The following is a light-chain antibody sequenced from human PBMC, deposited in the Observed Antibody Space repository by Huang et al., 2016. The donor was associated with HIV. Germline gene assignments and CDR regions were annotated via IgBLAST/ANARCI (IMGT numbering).Light chain of an antibody. CDR3: QQSYNTPPLT. CDR1: QSISRY. J-gene: IGKJ3*01. Sequence: DIQMTQSPSSLSASVGDAVTITCRASQSISRYLNWYQQKPGKAPRLLIYAASSLQSGVPSRVSGSGSGTDFTLTITSLQPEDFATYYCQQSYNTPPLTFGPGTKVDIK. CDR2: AAS. V-gene: IGKV1-39*01.